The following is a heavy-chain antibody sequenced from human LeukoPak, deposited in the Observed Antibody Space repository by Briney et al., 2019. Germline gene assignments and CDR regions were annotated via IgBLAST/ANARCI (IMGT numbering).Heavy chain of an antibody. CDR1: GFTFSSYA. CDR3: AKGYYYDSSGYYPLDY. V-gene: IGHV3-23*01. D-gene: IGHD3-22*01. CDR2: ISGGGSST. J-gene: IGHJ4*02. Sequence: PGGSLRLSCAASGFTFSSYAMSWVRQAPGKGLEWVAVISGGGSSTYYADSVKGRFTISRDNSKNTLYLQMNSLRADEDTAVYYCAKGYYYDSSGYYPLDYWGQGTLVIVPS.